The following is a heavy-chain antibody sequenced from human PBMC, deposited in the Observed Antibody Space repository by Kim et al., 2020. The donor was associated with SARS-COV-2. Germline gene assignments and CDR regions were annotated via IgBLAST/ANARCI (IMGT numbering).Heavy chain of an antibody. Sequence: GGSLRLSCAASGFTFGSYSMNWVRQAPGKGLEWISYIDYSGHTVHYANSVMGRFTISRDNAKNSLYLQMNSLIAEDTAVYYCARDSLYDSRGYWSPIPDYWGQGTLLTVSS. CDR3: ARDSLYDSRGYWSPIPDY. V-gene: IGHV3-48*04. CDR1: GFTFGSYS. J-gene: IGHJ4*02. D-gene: IGHD3-22*01. CDR2: IDYSGHTV.